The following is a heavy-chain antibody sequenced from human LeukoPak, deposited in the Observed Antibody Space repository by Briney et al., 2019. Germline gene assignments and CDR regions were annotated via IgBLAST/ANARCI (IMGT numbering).Heavy chain of an antibody. CDR3: TSNWYFDL. CDR2: INHSGST. CDR1: GGSFSGYY. Sequence: SETLSLTCAVYGGSFSGYYWSWIRQPPGKGLEWIGEINHSGSTNYNPSLKSRVTISVDTSKNQFSLKLCSLTAADTAVYYCTSNWYFDLWGRGTLVTVSS. V-gene: IGHV4-34*01. J-gene: IGHJ2*01.